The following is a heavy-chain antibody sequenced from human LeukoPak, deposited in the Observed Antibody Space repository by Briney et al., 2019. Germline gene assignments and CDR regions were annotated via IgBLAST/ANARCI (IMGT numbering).Heavy chain of an antibody. V-gene: IGHV4-4*07. J-gene: IGHJ4*02. D-gene: IGHD6-19*01. CDR3: ARGGSSGWYLYFDY. CDR1: GGSLSSYY. CDR2: IYTSGST. Sequence: PSETLSLTSTVSGGSLSSYYWSWIRQPAGKGLEWIGRIYTSGSTNYNPSLKSRVTMSVDTSKNQFSLKLSSVTAADTAVYYWARGGSSGWYLYFDYWGQGTLVTVSS.